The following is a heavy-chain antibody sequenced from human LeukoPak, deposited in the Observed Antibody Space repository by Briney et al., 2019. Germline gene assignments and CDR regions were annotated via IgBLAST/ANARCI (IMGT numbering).Heavy chain of an antibody. CDR2: IGTTGDT. CDR1: GFAFSNYD. Sequence: GGSLRLSCAASGFAFSNYDFHWVRQVTGKGLEWVSGIGTTGDTYYPGSVKGGFTISRENAKNSFYLQMNSLRAGDTAVYYCVRVNWLHYSGMDVWGQGTTVTVSS. V-gene: IGHV3-13*01. CDR3: VRVNWLHYSGMDV. D-gene: IGHD5-12*01. J-gene: IGHJ6*02.